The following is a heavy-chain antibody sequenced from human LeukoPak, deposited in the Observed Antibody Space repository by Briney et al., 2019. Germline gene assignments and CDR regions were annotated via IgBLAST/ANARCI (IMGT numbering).Heavy chain of an antibody. CDR3: AASSITMIVVVIADAFDI. CDR2: FDPEDGET. Sequence: ASVKVSCKVSGYTLTELSMHWVRQAPGKGLEWMGGFDPEDGETIYAQKFQGRVTMTEDTSTDTAYMGLSSLRSEDTAVYYCAASSITMIVVVIADAFDIWGQGTMVTVSS. J-gene: IGHJ3*02. D-gene: IGHD3-22*01. CDR1: GYTLTELS. V-gene: IGHV1-24*01.